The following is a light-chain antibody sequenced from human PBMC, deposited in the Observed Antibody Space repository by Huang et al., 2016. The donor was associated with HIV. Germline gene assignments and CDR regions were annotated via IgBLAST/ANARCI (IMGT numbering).Light chain of an antibody. CDR1: QGVFFNSYSTNNKNF. CDR3: LQHYDTPWT. V-gene: IGKV4-1*01. CDR2: WAS. Sequence: DIVMTQSPDSLAVSLGERATINCKSSQGVFFNSYSTNNKNFLSWYQQKPGQPPKRLIYWASTRQSGVPDRFSGSGSGTDFTLTISSLQAEDVAVYYCLQHYDTPWTFGQGTKVEIK. J-gene: IGKJ1*01.